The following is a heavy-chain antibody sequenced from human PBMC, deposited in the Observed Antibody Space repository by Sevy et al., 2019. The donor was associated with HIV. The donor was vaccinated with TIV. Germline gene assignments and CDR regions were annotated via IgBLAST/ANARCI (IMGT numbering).Heavy chain of an antibody. CDR3: ARDRGYSGHDYDY. CDR2: IYYSGST. J-gene: IGHJ4*02. D-gene: IGHD5-12*01. CDR1: GGSISSYY. V-gene: IGHV4-59*01. Sequence: SETLSLTCTVSGGSISSYYWSWIRQPPGKGLEWIGNIYYSGSTNYNPSLRSRVTISVDTSKNQFSLKLSSVTAADTAVYYCARDRGYSGHDYDYWGQGTLVTVSS.